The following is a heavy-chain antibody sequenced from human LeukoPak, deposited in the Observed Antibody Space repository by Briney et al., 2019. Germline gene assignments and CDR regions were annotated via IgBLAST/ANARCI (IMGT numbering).Heavy chain of an antibody. J-gene: IGHJ5*01. CDR3: FTGSAYYYDS. D-gene: IGHD3-22*01. CDR1: GFTFSSYD. V-gene: IGHV3-30*19. Sequence: PGRSLRLSCVASGFTFSSYDMQWVRQAPGKGLEWVALIWHDGSNKYYADSVKGRFTISRDNSKNTVFLQMNSLSTEDTAVYSCFTGSAYYYDSWGQGTLVTVSS. CDR2: IWHDGSNK.